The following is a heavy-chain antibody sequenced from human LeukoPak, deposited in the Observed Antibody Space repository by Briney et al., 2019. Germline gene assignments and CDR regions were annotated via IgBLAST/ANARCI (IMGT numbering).Heavy chain of an antibody. CDR3: ATYGSGSFCLDP. J-gene: IGHJ5*02. V-gene: IGHV1-24*01. Sequence: ASVKVSCKVSGYTLTELSMHWVRQAPGKGLEWMGGFDPEDGETIYAQKFQGRATMTEDTSTDTAYMELSSLRSEDTAVYYCATYGSGSFCLDPWGQGTLVTVSS. CDR2: FDPEDGET. CDR1: GYTLTELS. D-gene: IGHD3-10*01.